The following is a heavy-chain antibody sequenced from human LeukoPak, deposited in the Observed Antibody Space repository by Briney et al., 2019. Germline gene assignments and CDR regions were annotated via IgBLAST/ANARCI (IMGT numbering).Heavy chain of an antibody. V-gene: IGHV3-7*01. CDR1: GFTFSSYW. D-gene: IGHD5-12*01. J-gene: IGHJ4*02. Sequence: GGSLRLSCVASGFTFSSYWMSWVRQAPGKGLEWVANIKQDGSAKYYVDSVKGRFTISRDNAKNSLYLQMNSLRVEETAVYYCARLIEAAGIDFWGQGTLVTVSS. CDR3: ARLIEAAGIDF. CDR2: IKQDGSAK.